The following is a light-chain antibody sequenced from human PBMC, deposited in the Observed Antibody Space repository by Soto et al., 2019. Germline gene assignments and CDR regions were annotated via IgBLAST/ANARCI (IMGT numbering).Light chain of an antibody. CDR2: GVS. V-gene: IGKV3D-20*02. Sequence: EFVLTQSPGTLSLSPGERATLSCRASQSPSSSYFAWYQQKPGQAPRLLIYGVSSRATGIPDRFSGSGSGTDFTLTISSLEPEDSAVYYCQQRHMWPITFGQGTRLEIK. J-gene: IGKJ5*01. CDR1: QSPSSSY. CDR3: QQRHMWPIT.